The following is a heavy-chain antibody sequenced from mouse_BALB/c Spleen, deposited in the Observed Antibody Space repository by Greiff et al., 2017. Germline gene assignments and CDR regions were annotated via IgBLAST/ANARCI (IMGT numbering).Heavy chain of an antibody. D-gene: IGHD3-1*01. CDR1: GYTFTSYW. CDR3: ARDRADY. Sequence: VQLQQSGAELVKPGASVKLSCKASGYTFTSYWMHWVKQRPGQGLEWIGEINPSNGRTNYNEKFKSKATLTVDKSSSTAYMQLSSLTSEDSAVYYCARDRADYWGQGTTLTVSS. J-gene: IGHJ2*01. V-gene: IGHV1S81*02. CDR2: INPSNGRT.